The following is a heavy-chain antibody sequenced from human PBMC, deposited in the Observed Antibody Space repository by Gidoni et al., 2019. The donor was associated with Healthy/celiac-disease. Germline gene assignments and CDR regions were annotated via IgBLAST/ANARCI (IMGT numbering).Heavy chain of an antibody. V-gene: IGHV3-30-3*01. J-gene: IGHJ4*02. CDR1: AFTFSSYA. CDR2: ISYDGSNK. Sequence: QVQLVESGGGVVQPGRSLRLSCAASAFTFSSYAMHWVRQAPGKGLEWVAVISYDGSNKYYADSVKGRFTISRDNSKNTLYLQMNSLRAEDTAVYYCASAGLLWFGELSLWGQGTLVTVSS. CDR3: ASAGLLWFGELSL. D-gene: IGHD3-10*01.